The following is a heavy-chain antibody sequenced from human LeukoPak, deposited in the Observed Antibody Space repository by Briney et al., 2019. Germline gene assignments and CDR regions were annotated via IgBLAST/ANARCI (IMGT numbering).Heavy chain of an antibody. V-gene: IGHV3-23*01. CDR2: ISGSDGTS. Sequence: GGSLRLSCAASGFTFNSFAMNWVRQAPGRGLEWVSSISGSDGTSHYADFVKGRFTISRDNSKNTLYLQMNSLRAEDTAAYYCAKSLGVGGYTRYKGFDQWGQGTLVVVSS. CDR3: AKSLGVGGYTRYKGFDQ. D-gene: IGHD3-16*02. J-gene: IGHJ4*02. CDR1: GFTFNSFA.